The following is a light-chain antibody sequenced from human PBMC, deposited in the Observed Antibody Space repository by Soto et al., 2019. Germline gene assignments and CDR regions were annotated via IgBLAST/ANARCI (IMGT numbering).Light chain of an antibody. CDR2: DAS. Sequence: DIQMTQSPSSLSASVGDRVTITCQASQDISNYLNWYQQKPGKAPKLLIYDASNLETGVPSRFSGSGSGTDFTFTISSLLPEDIATYYCQQYDTLRVTFGPGTKVDIK. J-gene: IGKJ3*01. CDR1: QDISNY. CDR3: QQYDTLRVT. V-gene: IGKV1-33*01.